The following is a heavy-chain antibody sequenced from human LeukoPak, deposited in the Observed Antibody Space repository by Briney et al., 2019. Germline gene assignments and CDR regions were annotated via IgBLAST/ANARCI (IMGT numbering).Heavy chain of an antibody. CDR2: TRSQAYGGTT. CDR1: GFIFGDYA. V-gene: IGHV3-49*03. Sequence: GGSLRLSCTVSGFIFGDYAMSWFRQAPGKGLEWLGFTRSQAYGGTTEHAASVKGRFIISRDDSKSIAYLQLNSLKTEDTAVYYCSRIRGDILTGRKYYYYGLDVWGQGTTVTVSS. J-gene: IGHJ6*02. D-gene: IGHD3-9*01. CDR3: SRIRGDILTGRKYYYYGLDV.